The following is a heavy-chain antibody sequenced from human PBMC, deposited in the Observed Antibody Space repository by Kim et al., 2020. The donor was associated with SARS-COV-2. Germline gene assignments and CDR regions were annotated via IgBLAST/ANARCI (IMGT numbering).Heavy chain of an antibody. CDR1: GGSFSSFY. Sequence: SETLSLTCVVSGGSFSSFYWSWIRQSPGKGLQWIGEINHRGDTRYNPSLKNPVAISVDTSKRQISLNVSSVTAADSAVYYCARFKGYYDSRGYHYFDSWGQGTLVVVS. V-gene: IGHV4-34*01. CDR3: ARFKGYYDSRGYHYFDS. D-gene: IGHD3-22*01. J-gene: IGHJ4*02. CDR2: INHRGDT.